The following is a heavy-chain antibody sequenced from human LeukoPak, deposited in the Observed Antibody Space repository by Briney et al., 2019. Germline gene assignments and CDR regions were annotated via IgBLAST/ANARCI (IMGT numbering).Heavy chain of an antibody. J-gene: IGHJ4*02. D-gene: IGHD6-13*01. Sequence: SGGSLRLSCAASGFTFSIYAMGWVRQAPGKGLEWVSAISGSGGSTYYADSVKGRFTISRDNSKNTLYLQMNSLRAEDTAVYYCATYSSSWYCFDYWGQGTLVTVSS. V-gene: IGHV3-23*01. CDR3: ATYSSSWYCFDY. CDR2: ISGSGGST. CDR1: GFTFSIYA.